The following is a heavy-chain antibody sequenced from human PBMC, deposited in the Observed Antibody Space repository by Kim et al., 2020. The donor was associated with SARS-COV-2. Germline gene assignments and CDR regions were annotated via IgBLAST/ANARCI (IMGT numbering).Heavy chain of an antibody. CDR3: ARESTPAASYYYYYYMDV. CDR2: ISSNGGST. J-gene: IGHJ6*03. V-gene: IGHV3-64*01. Sequence: GGSLRLSCAASGFTFSSYAMHWVRQAPGKGLEYVSAISSNGGSTYYANSVKGRFTISRDNPTNTLYLQMGSLRAEDMAVYYCARESTPAASYYYYYYMDVWGKGTTVTVSS. CDR1: GFTFSSYA. D-gene: IGHD2-2*01.